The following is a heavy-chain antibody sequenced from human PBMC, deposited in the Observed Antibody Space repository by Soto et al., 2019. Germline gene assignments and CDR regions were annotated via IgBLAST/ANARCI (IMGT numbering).Heavy chain of an antibody. CDR3: ARALNGGYCSSTSCYPYYYYYMDV. CDR1: GGSISSYY. D-gene: IGHD2-2*03. Sequence: SETLSLTCTVSGGSISSYYWSWIRQPPGKGLEWIGYIYYSGSTNYNPSLKSRVTISVDTSKNQFSLKLSSVTAADTAVYYCARALNGGYCSSTSCYPYYYYYMDVWGKGTTVTVSS. CDR2: IYYSGST. V-gene: IGHV4-59*08. J-gene: IGHJ6*03.